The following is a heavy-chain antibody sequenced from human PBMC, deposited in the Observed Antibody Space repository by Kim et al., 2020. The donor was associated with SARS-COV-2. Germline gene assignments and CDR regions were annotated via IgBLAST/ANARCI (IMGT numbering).Heavy chain of an antibody. V-gene: IGHV4-59*09. D-gene: IGHD3-22*01. J-gene: IGHJ3*02. Sequence: PSLKRRVTMSGDPSTNQFSLKLRSVTAADTAVYYCARGNTMIVVGGAFDIWGQGTMVTVSS. CDR3: ARGNTMIVVGGAFDI.